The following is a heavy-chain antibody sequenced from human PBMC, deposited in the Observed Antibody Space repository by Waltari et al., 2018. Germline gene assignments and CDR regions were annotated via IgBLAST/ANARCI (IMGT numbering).Heavy chain of an antibody. CDR2: NYTSGVT. CDR3: ARDRYKLGDYYYYYGMDV. Sequence: QLQLQESGPGLMRPSETLSLTCTVSGGSITSSSYYWGWIRQPPGQGLEWIGRNYTSGVTNYNPPLKSRVTMSVDTAKNQFSLKLSSVTAADTAVYYCARDRYKLGDYYYYYGMDVWGQGTTVTVSS. D-gene: IGHD2-2*01. CDR1: GGSITSSSYY. V-gene: IGHV4-39*07. J-gene: IGHJ6*02.